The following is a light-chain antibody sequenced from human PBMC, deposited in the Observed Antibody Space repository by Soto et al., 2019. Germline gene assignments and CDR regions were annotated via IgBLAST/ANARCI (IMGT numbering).Light chain of an antibody. CDR1: QSVSTN. CDR3: QQYQSWPLT. Sequence: EIVMTQSPATLSVSPGERATLSCRASQSVSTNLAWYQQKPGQAPRLLIYGASTRATGIPVRFNGSGSGTDFTLTISSLQSEDFAVYFCQQYQSWPLTFGGGTKVDIK. V-gene: IGKV3-15*01. J-gene: IGKJ4*01. CDR2: GAS.